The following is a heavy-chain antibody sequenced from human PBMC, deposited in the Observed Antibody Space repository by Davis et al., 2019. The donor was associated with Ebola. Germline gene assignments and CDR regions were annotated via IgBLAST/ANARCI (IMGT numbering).Heavy chain of an antibody. CDR3: AIWRVVDGPEWY. V-gene: IGHV3-73*01. CDR2: IRSKANSYAT. Sequence: GESLKISCAASGFTFSGSAMHWVRQASGKGLEWVGRIRSKANSYATAYAASVKGRFTISRDDSKNTAYLQMNSLRAEDTAVYYCAIWRVVDGPEWYWGQGTLVTVSS. CDR1: GFTFSGSA. J-gene: IGHJ4*02. D-gene: IGHD2-15*01.